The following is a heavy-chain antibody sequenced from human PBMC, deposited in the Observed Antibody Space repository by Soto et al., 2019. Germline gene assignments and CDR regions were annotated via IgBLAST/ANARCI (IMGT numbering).Heavy chain of an antibody. J-gene: IGHJ4*02. CDR3: AHRFDWYYFDY. V-gene: IGHV2-5*02. CDR1: GFSLSTTEVG. Sequence: QITLKESGPPLVNPTQTLTLTCTFSGFSLSTTEVGVAWIRQPPGKALEWLALIYWDDDKRYIPSLKSRLTITKDTSKNQVVLRMTNMDPVDTATYYCAHRFDWYYFDYWGQGTLVTVSS. CDR2: IYWDDDK. D-gene: IGHD3-9*01.